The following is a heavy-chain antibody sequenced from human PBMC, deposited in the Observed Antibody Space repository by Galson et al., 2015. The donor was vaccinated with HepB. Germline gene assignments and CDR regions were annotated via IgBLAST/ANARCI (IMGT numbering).Heavy chain of an antibody. J-gene: IGHJ3*02. CDR2: VSYDGSNK. Sequence: SLRLSCAASGFTFSSYGMHWVRQAPGKGLEWVAVVSYDGSNKYYADSVKGRFTISRDNSKNTLHLQMNSLRAEDTAVYYCAKDRGLRAARRGAFDIWGQGTMVTVSS. V-gene: IGHV3-30*18. CDR1: GFTFSSYG. CDR3: AKDRGLRAARRGAFDI. D-gene: IGHD6-6*01.